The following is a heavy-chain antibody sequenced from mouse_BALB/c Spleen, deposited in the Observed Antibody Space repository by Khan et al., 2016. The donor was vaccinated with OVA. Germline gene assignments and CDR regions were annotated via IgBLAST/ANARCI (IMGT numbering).Heavy chain of an antibody. D-gene: IGHD4-1*01. CDR3: ASELGRYYALDY. J-gene: IGHJ4*01. CDR1: GYSITSDYA. Sequence: EVQLQESGPGLVKPSQSLSLTCTVTGYSITSDYAWNWIRQFPGNKLEWMGYISYSGSTTYNPSLKSRISITRDTSKDQFFLQLKSVTSEDTATYYCASELGRYYALDYWGQGTSVTLSS. V-gene: IGHV3-2*02. CDR2: ISYSGST.